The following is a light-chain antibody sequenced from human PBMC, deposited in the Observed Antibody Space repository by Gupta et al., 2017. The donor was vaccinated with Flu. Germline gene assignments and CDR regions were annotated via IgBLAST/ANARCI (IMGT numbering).Light chain of an antibody. CDR1: SSDVCGYNY. J-gene: IGLJ1*01. V-gene: IGLV2-14*03. CDR2: EVS. CDR3: SSYGGRTFSV. Sequence: QSALTQPASVSGSPGPSITISCTGTSSDVCGYNYVSWYPQHPDKAPRLMMYEVSNRPSGVSNRFSGSKSGNTASLPISALQAEDEADYYCSSYGGRTFSVFGTGTKVTVL.